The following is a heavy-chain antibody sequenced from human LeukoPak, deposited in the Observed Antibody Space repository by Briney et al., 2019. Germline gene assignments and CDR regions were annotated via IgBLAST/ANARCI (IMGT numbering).Heavy chain of an antibody. Sequence: PGRSLRLSCAASGFTFSSYGVHWVRQAPGKGLEWVAVISYDGSNKYYADSVKGRFTISRDNSKNTLYLQMNSLRAEDTAVYYCAKGGHYYYDSTTFDYWGQGTLVTVSS. V-gene: IGHV3-30*18. CDR3: AKGGHYYYDSTTFDY. J-gene: IGHJ4*02. CDR1: GFTFSSYG. D-gene: IGHD3-22*01. CDR2: ISYDGSNK.